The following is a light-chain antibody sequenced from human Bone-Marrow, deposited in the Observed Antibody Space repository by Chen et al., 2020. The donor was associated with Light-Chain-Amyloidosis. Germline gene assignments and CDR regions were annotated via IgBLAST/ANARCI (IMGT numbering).Light chain of an antibody. CDR3: QQYGTSPLT. CDR2: GSS. J-gene: IGKJ4*01. Sequence: EIVLTQSPGTLSLSPGEGANLSCRASQTISSNYLTWYQQKFGQAPRLLIYGSSSRATGIPDRLTGSGSGTDFTLTINRLEPEDFARYYCQQYGTSPLTFGGGIKVEIK. V-gene: IGKV3-20*01. CDR1: QTISSNY.